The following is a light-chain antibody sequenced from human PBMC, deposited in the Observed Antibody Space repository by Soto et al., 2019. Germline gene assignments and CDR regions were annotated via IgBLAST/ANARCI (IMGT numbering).Light chain of an antibody. CDR1: QSVSSN. V-gene: IGKV3-20*01. CDR2: GAS. Sequence: ILMTQSPATLSVSLGERAALSFRASQSVSSNLAWYQQKPGQAPRLLIYGASTRATGIPDRFSGSGSGTDFTLIISRLEPEDFAMYYCQQYGSSPRTFGQGTKVDIK. CDR3: QQYGSSPRT. J-gene: IGKJ1*01.